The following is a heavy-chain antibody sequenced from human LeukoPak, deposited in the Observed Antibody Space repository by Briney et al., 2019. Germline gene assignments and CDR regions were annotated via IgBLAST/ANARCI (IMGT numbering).Heavy chain of an antibody. V-gene: IGHV4-59*01. CDR3: ARARVWYSSGWRAFDI. D-gene: IGHD6-19*01. CDR1: GGSISSYY. J-gene: IGHJ3*02. CDR2: ICYSGST. Sequence: SETLSLTCTVSGGSISSYYWSWIRQPPGKGLEWIGYICYSGSTNYNPSLKSRVTISVDTSKNQFSLKLSSVTAADTAVYYCARARVWYSSGWRAFDIWGQGTMVTVSS.